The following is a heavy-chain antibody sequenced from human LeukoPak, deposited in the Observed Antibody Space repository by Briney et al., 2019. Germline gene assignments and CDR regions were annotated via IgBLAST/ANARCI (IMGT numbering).Heavy chain of an antibody. CDR2: INPSGGST. Sequence: ASVKVSCKASGYTFTIYYIHWVRQAPGQGLEWMGLINPSGGSTNYAQKFQGRVTITRNTSISTAYMEVSSLRYEDTAVYYCARRAVDNSYYYYMDVWGKGTTVTVSS. D-gene: IGHD6-19*01. V-gene: IGHV1-46*01. CDR3: ARRAVDNSYYYYMDV. CDR1: GYTFTIYY. J-gene: IGHJ6*03.